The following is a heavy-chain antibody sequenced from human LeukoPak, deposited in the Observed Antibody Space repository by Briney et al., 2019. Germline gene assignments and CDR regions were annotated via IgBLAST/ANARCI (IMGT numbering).Heavy chain of an antibody. CDR1: GYTFTSYY. D-gene: IGHD3-22*01. CDR3: ARDRDSSGYWDAFDI. Sequence: ASVKVSCKASGYTFTSYYMHWVRQAPGQGLEWMGIINPSGGSTSYAQKFQGRVTMTRDMSTSTVYMELSSLRSEDTAVYYCARDRDSSGYWDAFDIWGQGTMVTVSS. V-gene: IGHV1-46*01. CDR2: INPSGGST. J-gene: IGHJ3*02.